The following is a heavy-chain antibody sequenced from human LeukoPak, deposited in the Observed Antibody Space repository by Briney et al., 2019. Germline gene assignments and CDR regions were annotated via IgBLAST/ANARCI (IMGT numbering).Heavy chain of an antibody. V-gene: IGHV3-21*01. J-gene: IGHJ4*02. CDR3: ARSYYGSGSYFLYGDY. CDR1: GFTFSSYS. Sequence: PGGSLRLSCAASGFTFSSYSMNWVRQAPGKGLEWVSSISSSSSYIYYADSVKGRFTISRDNAKNSLYLQMNSLRAEDTAVYYCARSYYGSGSYFLYGDYWGQGTLVTVSS. CDR2: ISSSSSYI. D-gene: IGHD3-10*01.